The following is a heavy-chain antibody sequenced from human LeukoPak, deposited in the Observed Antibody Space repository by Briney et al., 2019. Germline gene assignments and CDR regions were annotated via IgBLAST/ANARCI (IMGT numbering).Heavy chain of an antibody. D-gene: IGHD6-6*01. CDR2: FDPEDGET. CDR1: GYTLTELS. Sequence: ASVKVSCKVSGYTLTELSMHWVRQAPGKGLEWMGGFDPEDGETICAQKFQGRVTMTEDTSTDTAYMKLSSLRSEDTAVYYCATGYSSSSPYTFDYWGQGTLVTVSS. CDR3: ATGYSSSSPYTFDY. J-gene: IGHJ4*02. V-gene: IGHV1-24*01.